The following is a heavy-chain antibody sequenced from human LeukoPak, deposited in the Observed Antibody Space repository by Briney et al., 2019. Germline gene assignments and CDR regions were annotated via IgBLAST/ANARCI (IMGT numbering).Heavy chain of an antibody. V-gene: IGHV3-30*02. CDR3: AKDGSDYYDSWGYYMDV. CDR2: IRYDGSNK. J-gene: IGHJ6*03. D-gene: IGHD3-22*01. Sequence: GGSLRLSCAASGFTFSSYGMHWVRQAPGKGLEWVAFIRYDGSNKYYADSVKGRFTISRDNSKNTLYLQMNSLRAEDTAVYYCAKDGSDYYDSWGYYMDVWGKGTTVTISS. CDR1: GFTFSSYG.